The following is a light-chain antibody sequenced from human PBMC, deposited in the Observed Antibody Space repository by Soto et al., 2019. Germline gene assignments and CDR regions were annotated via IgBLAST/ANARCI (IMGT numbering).Light chain of an antibody. CDR1: QSVSSN. Sequence: EIVMTQSPATLSVSPGERATLSCRASQSVSSNLAWYQQKPGQAPRLLIYGASTRATGIPARFSGSGSGTEFTLTISSLQSEDFAVYYCQQYNNWRWTFCRGTKVEIK. V-gene: IGKV3-15*01. CDR3: QQYNNWRWT. CDR2: GAS. J-gene: IGKJ1*01.